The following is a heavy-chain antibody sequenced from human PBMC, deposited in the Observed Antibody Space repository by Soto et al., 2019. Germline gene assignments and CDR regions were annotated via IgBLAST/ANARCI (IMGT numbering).Heavy chain of an antibody. CDR2: ISYDGSNK. Sequence: HTFADSECVFLGDRRNSDRQAPGKGLEWVAVISYDGSNKYYADSVKGRFTISRDNSKNTLYLQMNSLRAEDTAVYYCARDGGNYYGSGSYYNALEPPLIPYYYYGMDVWGQGTTVTVSS. CDR1: ECVFLGDR. J-gene: IGHJ6*02. D-gene: IGHD3-10*01. V-gene: IGHV3-30-3*01. CDR3: ARDGGNYYGSGSYYNALEPPLIPYYYYGMDV.